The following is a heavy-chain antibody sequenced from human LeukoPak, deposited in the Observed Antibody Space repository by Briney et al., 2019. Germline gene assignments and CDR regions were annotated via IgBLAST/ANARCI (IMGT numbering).Heavy chain of an antibody. J-gene: IGHJ5*02. Sequence: SETVSLTCTVSGGSISSYYWSWIRQPPKKGLEWIGYFYYSGSTNYNPSLKSRVTISVDTSKNQFSLKLSSVTAADTAVYYCARDLGYSYGPTFDPWGQGTLVTVSS. D-gene: IGHD5-18*01. CDR2: FYYSGST. V-gene: IGHV4-59*01. CDR1: GGSISSYY. CDR3: ARDLGYSYGPTFDP.